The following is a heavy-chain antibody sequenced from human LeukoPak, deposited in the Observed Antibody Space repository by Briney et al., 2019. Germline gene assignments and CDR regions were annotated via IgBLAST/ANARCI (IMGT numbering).Heavy chain of an antibody. CDR2: MNPNSGNT. V-gene: IGHV1-8*01. J-gene: IGHJ4*02. D-gene: IGHD6-19*01. CDR1: GYTLTSYD. CDR3: ARAKRLVYSSGWYKEMYYFDY. Sequence: ASVKVSCKASGYTLTSYDINWVRQATGQGLEWMGWMNPNSGNTGYAQKFQGRVTMTRNTSISTAYMELSSLRSEDTAVYYCARAKRLVYSSGWYKEMYYFDYWGQGTLVTVSS.